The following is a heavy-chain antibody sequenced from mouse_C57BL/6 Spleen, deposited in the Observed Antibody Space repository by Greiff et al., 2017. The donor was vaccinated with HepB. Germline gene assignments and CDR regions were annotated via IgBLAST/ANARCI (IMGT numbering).Heavy chain of an antibody. V-gene: IGHV1-26*01. CDR1: GYTFTDYY. CDR2: INPNNGGT. J-gene: IGHJ1*03. Sequence: EVQLQQSGPELVKPGASVKISCKASGYTFTDYYMNWVKQSHGKSLEWIGDINPNNGGTSYNQKFKGKATLTVDKSSSTAYMELRSLTSEDSAVYYCARWGITTVVAPRWYFDVWGTGTTVTVSS. CDR3: ARWGITTVVAPRWYFDV. D-gene: IGHD1-1*01.